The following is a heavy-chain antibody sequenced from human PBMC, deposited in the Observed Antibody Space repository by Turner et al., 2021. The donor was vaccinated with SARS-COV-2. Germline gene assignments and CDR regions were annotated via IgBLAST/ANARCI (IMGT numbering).Heavy chain of an antibody. CDR3: AKVPGPRLAWPEARYFHH. V-gene: IGHV3-9*01. Sequence: EVQLVESGGGLVQPGRSLRLSCAASGFTFDDYAMHWVRQAPGKGLEWVSGITWNSGSIGYADSVKGRFTISRDNAKNSLYLQMNSLRAEDTALYYCAKVPGPRLAWPEARYFHHWGQGTLVTVSS. CDR2: ITWNSGSI. J-gene: IGHJ1*01. CDR1: GFTFDDYA. D-gene: IGHD6-19*01.